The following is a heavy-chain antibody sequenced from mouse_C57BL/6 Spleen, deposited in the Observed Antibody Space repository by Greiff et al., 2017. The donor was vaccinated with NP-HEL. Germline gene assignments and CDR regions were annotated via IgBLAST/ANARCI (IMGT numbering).Heavy chain of an antibody. V-gene: IGHV5-17*01. D-gene: IGHD2-4*01. J-gene: IGHJ3*01. CDR2: ISSGSSTI. CDR3: AREDYDEAWFAY. CDR1: GFTFSDYG. Sequence: EVKVVESGGGLVKPGGSLKLSCAASGFTFSDYGMHWVRQAPEKGLEWVAYISSGSSTIYYADTVKGRFTISRDNAKNTLFLQMTSLRSEDTAMYYCAREDYDEAWFAYWGQGTLVTVSA.